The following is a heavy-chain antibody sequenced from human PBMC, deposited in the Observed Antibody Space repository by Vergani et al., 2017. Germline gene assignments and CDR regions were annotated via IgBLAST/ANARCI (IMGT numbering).Heavy chain of an antibody. J-gene: IGHJ4*02. D-gene: IGHD6-13*01. CDR3: ARDLYPLSSWFVFDY. V-gene: IGHV3-30*03. CDR1: GFTSSYYG. Sequence: QVHLVESGGGVVQPGRSLRLSCVVSGFTSSYYGMHWVRQAPGKGLEWVAVISYDGTQKYYADSVKGRFTISRDNSKSTLYLQMNSLRTEDTAVYYCARDLYPLSSWFVFDYWGQGTPVIVSS. CDR2: ISYDGTQK.